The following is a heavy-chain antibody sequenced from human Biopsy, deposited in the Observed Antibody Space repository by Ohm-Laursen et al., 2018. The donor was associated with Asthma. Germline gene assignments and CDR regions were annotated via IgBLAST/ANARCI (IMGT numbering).Heavy chain of an antibody. J-gene: IGHJ6*02. CDR1: GASIRSPDHH. V-gene: IGHV4-30-4*01. Sequence: TLSLTCTVSGASIRSPDHHWSWIRQSPGKGPEWIGFVFYSGTTHYSRSLERRLYISIDTARNEFSMSLRSLTAADTAVYFCARVASYGDLYFGIDVWGPGTTVSVS. D-gene: IGHD4-17*01. CDR3: ARVASYGDLYFGIDV. CDR2: VFYSGTT.